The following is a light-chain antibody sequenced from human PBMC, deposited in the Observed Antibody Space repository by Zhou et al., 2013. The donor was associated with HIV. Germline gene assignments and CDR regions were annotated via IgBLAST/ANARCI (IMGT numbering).Light chain of an antibody. Sequence: DIQMTQSPSILSASVGDRVTITCQASQSISGWLAWYQQKPGKAPKLLIYAASTLQSGVPSRFSGSGSGTEFTLTISSLQPEDFATYYCQQLNSYPITFGQGTRLEIK. J-gene: IGKJ5*01. CDR1: QSISGW. CDR3: QQLNSYPIT. V-gene: IGKV1-9*01. CDR2: AAS.